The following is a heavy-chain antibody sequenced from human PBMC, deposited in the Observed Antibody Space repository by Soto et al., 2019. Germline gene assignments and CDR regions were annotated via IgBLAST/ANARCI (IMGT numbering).Heavy chain of an antibody. CDR3: ARSPRGLITIFGLVPSETNDYYMDV. CDR1: GYSFTSYW. J-gene: IGHJ6*03. D-gene: IGHD3-3*01. CDR2: IYPGDSDT. V-gene: IGHV5-51*01. Sequence: GESLKISCKGSGYSFTSYWIGWVRQMPGKGLEWMGIIYPGDSDTRYSPSFQGQVTISADKSISTAYLQWSSLKASDTAMYYCARSPRGLITIFGLVPSETNDYYMDVWGRGTTVTVS.